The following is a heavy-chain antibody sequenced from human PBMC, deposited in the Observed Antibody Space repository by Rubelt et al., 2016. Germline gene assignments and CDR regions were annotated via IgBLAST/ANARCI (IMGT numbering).Heavy chain of an antibody. Sequence: QVQLVESGGGVVQPGRSLRLSCAASGFTFSSYAMHWVRQAPGKGLEWVAVISYDGSNKYYADSVKGRFTISRDNSKNTLYLQMNSLRAEDTAVYYCARDSKVTISGVVIIPDWYFDLWGRGTLVTVSS. D-gene: IGHD3-3*01. CDR3: ARDSKVTISGVVIIPDWYFDL. CDR1: GFTFSSYA. J-gene: IGHJ2*01. CDR2: ISYDGSNK. V-gene: IGHV3-30*04.